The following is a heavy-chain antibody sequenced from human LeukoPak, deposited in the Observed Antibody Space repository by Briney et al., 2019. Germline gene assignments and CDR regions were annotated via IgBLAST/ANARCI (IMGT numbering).Heavy chain of an antibody. CDR2: IIPIFGTA. CDR3: AREAAHLRFLEWLSYFDY. CDR1: GGTFSSYA. V-gene: IGHV1-69*13. J-gene: IGHJ4*02. D-gene: IGHD3-3*01. Sequence: SVKVSCKASGGTFSSYAISWVRQAPEQGLEWMGGIIPIFGTANYAQKFQGRVTITADESTSTAYMELSSLRSEDTAVYYCAREAAHLRFLEWLSYFDYWGQGTLVTVSS.